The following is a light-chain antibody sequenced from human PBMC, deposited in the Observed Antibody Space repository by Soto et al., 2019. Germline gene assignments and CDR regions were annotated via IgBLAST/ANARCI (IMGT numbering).Light chain of an antibody. CDR2: SNN. J-gene: IGLJ2*01. CDR1: SSNIGINT. V-gene: IGLV1-44*01. CDR3: EAWDDGLNGVV. Sequence: QSVLTQPPSASGTPGQRVTISCSGSSSNIGINTINWYQQLPGTAPKLLIYSNNQRPSGVPDRFSGSKSGTSASLAISGLQSEDEADYYCEAWDDGLNGVVFGGGTQLTVL.